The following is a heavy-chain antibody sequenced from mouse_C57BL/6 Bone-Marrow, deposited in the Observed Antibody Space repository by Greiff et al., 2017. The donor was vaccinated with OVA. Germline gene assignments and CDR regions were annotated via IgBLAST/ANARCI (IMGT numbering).Heavy chain of an antibody. CDR3: ARIRRILAPLC. J-gene: IGHJ3*01. Sequence: QVTLKVSGPGILQPSQTLSLTCSFSGFSLRTFGLGVFWIRQPSGLCLEWLAHIWWDDDKYYNPALKSRLTISKDTSKNQVFLKIANVDTADTATYYCARIRRILAPLCWGQGTLVTVSA. D-gene: IGHD6-1*01. V-gene: IGHV8-8*01. CDR1: GFSLRTFGLG. CDR2: IWWDDDK.